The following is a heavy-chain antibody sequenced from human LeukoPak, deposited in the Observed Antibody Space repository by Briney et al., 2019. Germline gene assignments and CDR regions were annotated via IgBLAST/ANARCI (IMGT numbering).Heavy chain of an antibody. CDR2: IYHSGST. J-gene: IGHJ5*02. Sequence: PSGTLSLTCAVSGGSISSSNWWSWVRQPPGKGLEWIGEIYHSGSTNYNPSLKSRVTISVDRSKNQFSLKLSSVTAADTAVYYCARVTMVRGVIEGWFDPWGQGTLVTVSS. V-gene: IGHV4-4*02. D-gene: IGHD3-10*01. CDR1: GGSISSSNW. CDR3: ARVTMVRGVIEGWFDP.